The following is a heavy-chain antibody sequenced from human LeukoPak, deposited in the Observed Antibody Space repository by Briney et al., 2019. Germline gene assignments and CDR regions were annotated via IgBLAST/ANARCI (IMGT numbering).Heavy chain of an antibody. CDR1: GFTFSSYG. J-gene: IGHJ3*02. CDR2: IWYDGGNK. CDR3: ARGSTMDAFDI. V-gene: IGHV3-33*01. D-gene: IGHD3-10*01. Sequence: PGGSLRLSCAASGFTFSSYGMRWVRQAPGKGLEWVAVIWYDGGNKYYADSVKGRFTISRDNSKNTLYLRMNSLRAEDTAVYYCARGSTMDAFDIWGQGTMVTVSS.